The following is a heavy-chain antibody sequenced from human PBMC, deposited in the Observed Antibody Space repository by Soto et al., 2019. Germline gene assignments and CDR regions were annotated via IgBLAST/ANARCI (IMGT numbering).Heavy chain of an antibody. J-gene: IGHJ6*02. Sequence: QVQLVQSGAEVKKPGASVKVSCKASGYTFTSYDINWVRQATGQGLEWMGWMNPNSGNTGYAQKFXGXVXXTRNTSIRTAYIELSSLRSEDTAVYYCARRPDGYYYYGMEVWGQGTTVTVSS. V-gene: IGHV1-8*01. CDR2: MNPNSGNT. CDR1: GYTFTSYD. CDR3: ARRPDGYYYYGMEV.